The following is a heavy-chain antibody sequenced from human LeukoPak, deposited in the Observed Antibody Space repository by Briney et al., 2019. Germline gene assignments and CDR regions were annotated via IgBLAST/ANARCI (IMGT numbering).Heavy chain of an antibody. CDR3: AREHAGIAAAVFDY. V-gene: IGHV4-39*07. D-gene: IGHD6-13*01. Sequence: SETLSLTCTVSGGSISSSSYYWGWIRQPPGKGLEWIGSIYYSGSTYYNPSLKSRVTISVDTSKNQFSLKLSSVTAADTAVYYCAREHAGIAAAVFDYWGQGTLVTVSS. CDR2: IYYSGST. CDR1: GGSISSSSYY. J-gene: IGHJ4*02.